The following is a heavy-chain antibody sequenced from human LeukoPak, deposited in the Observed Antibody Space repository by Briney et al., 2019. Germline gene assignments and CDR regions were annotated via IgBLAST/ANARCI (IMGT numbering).Heavy chain of an antibody. CDR1: GFTFSNYW. D-gene: IGHD1-26*01. CDR3: ARRHPNSGSNDY. J-gene: IGHJ4*02. CDR2: MNSDGSST. V-gene: IGHV3-74*01. Sequence: GGSLRLSCAASGFTFSNYWMHWVRQAPGKGLVWVSRMNSDGSSTSYADSVKGRFTISRDNAKNTPYLQMNSLRAEDTAVYYCARRHPNSGSNDYWGQGTLVTVSS.